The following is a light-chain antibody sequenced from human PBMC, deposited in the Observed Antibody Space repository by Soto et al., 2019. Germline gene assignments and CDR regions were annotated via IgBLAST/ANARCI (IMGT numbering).Light chain of an antibody. Sequence: QSVLTQPPSVSGAPGQRVTISCTGSSSNIGAGYDVQWYHQLRGTAPKLLIYGSSNRPSGVPDRFSGSKSGTFASLAITGLQAEDEADYYCQSYDTSLSGVVFGGGTKLTVL. CDR3: QSYDTSLSGVV. CDR2: GSS. CDR1: SSNIGAGYD. J-gene: IGLJ2*01. V-gene: IGLV1-40*01.